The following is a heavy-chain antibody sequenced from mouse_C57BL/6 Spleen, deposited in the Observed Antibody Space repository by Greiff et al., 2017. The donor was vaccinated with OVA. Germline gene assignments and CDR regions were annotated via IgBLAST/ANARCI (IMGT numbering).Heavy chain of an antibody. D-gene: IGHD3-1*01. CDR3: ARGATGWYFDV. V-gene: IGHV5-4*01. CDR2: ISDGGSYT. CDR1: GFTFSSYA. J-gene: IGHJ1*03. Sequence: EVQVVESGGGLVKPGGSLKLSCAASGFTFSSYAMSWVRQTPEKRLEWVATISDGGSYTYYPDNVKGRFTISRDNAKNNLYLQMSHLNSEDTAMYYCARGATGWYFDVWGTGTTVTVSS.